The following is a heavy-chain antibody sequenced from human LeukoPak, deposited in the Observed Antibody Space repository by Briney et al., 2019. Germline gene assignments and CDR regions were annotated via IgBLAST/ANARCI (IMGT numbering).Heavy chain of an antibody. CDR2: IKSDGST. Sequence: AGSLRLTCAASGFTFSSYWMHWVRQAPGKGLVWVSRIKSDGSTNYADSVKGRFTISRDNAKNTVSLQMNSLRAEDTGVYYCARAPSEIGGYYPEYFRHWGEGTLVTVSS. CDR1: GFTFSSYW. V-gene: IGHV3-74*01. CDR3: ARAPSEIGGYYPEYFRH. D-gene: IGHD3-22*01. J-gene: IGHJ1*01.